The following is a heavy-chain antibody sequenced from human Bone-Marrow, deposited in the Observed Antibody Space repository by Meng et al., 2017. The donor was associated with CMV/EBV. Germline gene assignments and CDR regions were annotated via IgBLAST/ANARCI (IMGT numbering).Heavy chain of an antibody. CDR3: ARDLYSSGWRYFDY. Sequence: ASGFTFTGYYMHWVRQAPGQGLEWMGWINPNSGGTNYAQKFQGRVTMTRDTSISTAYMELSRLRSDYTAVYYCARDLYSSGWRYFDYWGQGTLVTVSS. J-gene: IGHJ4*02. V-gene: IGHV1-2*02. CDR2: INPNSGGT. CDR1: GFTFTGYY. D-gene: IGHD6-19*01.